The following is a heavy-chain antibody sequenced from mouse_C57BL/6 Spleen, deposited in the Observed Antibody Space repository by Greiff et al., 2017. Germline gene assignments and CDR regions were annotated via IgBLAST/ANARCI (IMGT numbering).Heavy chain of an antibody. Sequence: EVQLQQSGAELVRPGASVKLSCTASGFNIKDDYMHWVKQRPEQGLEWIGWIDPENGDTEYASKFQGKATITADTSSNTAYLQLSSLTSEDTAVYYCTTTETAQATPFAYWGQGTLVTVSA. CDR2: IDPENGDT. CDR1: GFNIKDDY. J-gene: IGHJ3*01. CDR3: TTTETAQATPFAY. D-gene: IGHD3-2*02. V-gene: IGHV14-4*01.